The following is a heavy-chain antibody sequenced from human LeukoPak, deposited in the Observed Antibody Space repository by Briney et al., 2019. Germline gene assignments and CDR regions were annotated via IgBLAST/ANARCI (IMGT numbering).Heavy chain of an antibody. CDR3: AREGEYSGSYFVWFDP. CDR2: INPNSGGT. CDR1: GYTFTGYY. J-gene: IGHJ5*02. D-gene: IGHD1-26*01. V-gene: IGHV1-2*02. Sequence: ASVKVSCKASGYTFTGYYMHWVRQAPGQGLEWMGWINPNSGGTNYAQKFQGRVTMTRDTSISTAYMELSRLRSDDTAVYYCAREGEYSGSYFVWFDPWGQGTLVTVSS.